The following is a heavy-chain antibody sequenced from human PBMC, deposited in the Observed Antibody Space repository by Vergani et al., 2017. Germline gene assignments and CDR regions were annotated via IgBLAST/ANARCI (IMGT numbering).Heavy chain of an antibody. D-gene: IGHD3-10*01. CDR2: IYYIGST. Sequence: QVQLQESAPGLVKSSDTLSLTCSVSGYSISSSNWWGWFRQPPGKGLEWIGYIYYIGSTYYNPSLKSRVTISVDTSKNQFSLKLGSVTAVDSAVYYCARKGAGSIHCFHPWGQGTLVIVSS. CDR1: GYSISSSNW. J-gene: IGHJ5*02. V-gene: IGHV4-28*01. CDR3: ARKGAGSIHCFHP.